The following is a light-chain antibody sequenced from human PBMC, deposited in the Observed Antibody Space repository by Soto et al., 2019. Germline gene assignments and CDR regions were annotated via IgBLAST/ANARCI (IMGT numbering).Light chain of an antibody. CDR3: QQYNHWRSIS. CDR1: QSVSRK. Sequence: EIVLTQSPGTLSLSPGERATLSCRASQSVSRKLACYQHKPGQAPRLLIYDTSTRATDIPARFSGSGSGTDFTLTISSLQSEDFAVYYCQQYNHWRSISFGQGTRLEI. CDR2: DTS. V-gene: IGKV3-15*01. J-gene: IGKJ5*01.